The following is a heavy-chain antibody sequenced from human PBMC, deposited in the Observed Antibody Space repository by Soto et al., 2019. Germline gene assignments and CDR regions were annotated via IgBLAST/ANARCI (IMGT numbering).Heavy chain of an antibody. Sequence: QVQLQESGPGLVKPSETLSLTCRVSGGSMSGYYWSWVRLAPGKGLEWIGYVYYTGSTNYNPSLQSRVSISVDTSNQHFSRSLRLVTAADTAVYFCARSIAVPSGHIDHWGQGIRVTISS. V-gene: IGHV4-59*01. D-gene: IGHD6-6*01. J-gene: IGHJ4*02. CDR1: GGSMSGYY. CDR3: ARSIAVPSGHIDH. CDR2: VYYTGST.